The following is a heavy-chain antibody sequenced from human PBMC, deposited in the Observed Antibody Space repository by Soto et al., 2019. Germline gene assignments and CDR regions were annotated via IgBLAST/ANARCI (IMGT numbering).Heavy chain of an antibody. CDR1: GVSISSDIYY. D-gene: IGHD3-9*01. V-gene: IGHV4-39*01. Sequence: SETLSLNCSVSGVSISSDIYYWGWIRQPPGKGLEWIGSISHSGSPYFNPSLKSRVTISVDTSRNQFSLKLSSVTATDTAVYYCARRPHYDILTGFDSWGQGTLVTVSS. J-gene: IGHJ4*02. CDR2: ISHSGSP. CDR3: ARRPHYDILTGFDS.